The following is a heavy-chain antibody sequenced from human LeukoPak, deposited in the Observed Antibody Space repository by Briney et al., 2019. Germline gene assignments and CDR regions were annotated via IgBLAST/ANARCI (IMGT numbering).Heavy chain of an antibody. CDR2: IWYDGSNK. CDR3: ATEGIAARPVWVFDY. Sequence: PGGSLRLSRAASGFTFSSYGMHWVRQAPGKGLEWVAVIWYDGSNKYYADSVKGRFTISRDNSKNTVYLQMTSLRAEDTAVYYCATEGIAARPVWVFDYWGQGTLVTVSS. D-gene: IGHD6-6*01. CDR1: GFTFSSYG. V-gene: IGHV3-33*01. J-gene: IGHJ4*02.